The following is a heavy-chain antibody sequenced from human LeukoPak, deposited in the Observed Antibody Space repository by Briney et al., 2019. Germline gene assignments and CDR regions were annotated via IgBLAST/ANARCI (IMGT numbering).Heavy chain of an antibody. Sequence: ASVKVSCKASGYTFTGYYMHWVRQAPGQGLEWMGWINPNSGGTNYAQKLQGRVTMTTDTSTSTAYMELRSLRSDDTAVYYCARDQNGYFDWFALGYYYMDVWGKGTTVTVSS. CDR1: GYTFTGYY. D-gene: IGHD3-9*01. J-gene: IGHJ6*03. V-gene: IGHV1-2*02. CDR2: INPNSGGT. CDR3: ARDQNGYFDWFALGYYYMDV.